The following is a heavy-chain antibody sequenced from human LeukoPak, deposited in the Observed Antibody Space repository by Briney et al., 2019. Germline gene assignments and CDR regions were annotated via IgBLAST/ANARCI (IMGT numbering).Heavy chain of an antibody. J-gene: IGHJ4*02. CDR2: IKQDGSEK. D-gene: IGHD3-22*01. CDR3: ARKGGYSSGYYY. V-gene: IGHV3-7*01. Sequence: PGGSLRLSCEASGFTFSDYILDWVRQAPGKGLEWVANIKQDGSEKGYVDSVKGRFTISRDNAKNSLYLQMDSLRVEDTAVYYCARKGGYSSGYYYWGQGTLVTVSS. CDR1: GFTFSDYI.